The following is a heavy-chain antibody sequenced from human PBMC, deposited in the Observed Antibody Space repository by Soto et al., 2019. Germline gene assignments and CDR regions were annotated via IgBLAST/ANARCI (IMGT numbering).Heavy chain of an antibody. D-gene: IGHD6-13*01. CDR1: GFTVSRNY. Sequence: PGGSLRLSCAASGFTVSRNYMSWVRQAPGKGLKWVSVIHSGDSTYYAGSVKGRFTISRDNSKNTLFLQMNSLRVEDTAVYYCASRHTSSWSALDYWGQGTQVTVSS. J-gene: IGHJ4*02. CDR3: ASRHTSSWSALDY. V-gene: IGHV3-66*01. CDR2: IHSGDST.